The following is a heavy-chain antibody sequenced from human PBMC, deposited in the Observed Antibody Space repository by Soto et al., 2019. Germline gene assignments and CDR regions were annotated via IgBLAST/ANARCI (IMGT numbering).Heavy chain of an antibody. CDR3: ARDRVSGYSSGWFLYYYGMDV. D-gene: IGHD6-19*01. Sequence: GGSLRLSCAASGFTFSSYEMNWVRQAPGKGLEWVSYISSSGSTIYYADSVKGRFTISRDNAKNSLYLQMNSLRAEDTAVYYCARDRVSGYSSGWFLYYYGMDVWGQGTTVTVSS. CDR2: ISSSGSTI. CDR1: GFTFSSYE. J-gene: IGHJ6*02. V-gene: IGHV3-48*03.